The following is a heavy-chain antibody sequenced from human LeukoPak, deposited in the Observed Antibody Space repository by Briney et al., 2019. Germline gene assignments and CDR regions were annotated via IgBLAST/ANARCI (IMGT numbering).Heavy chain of an antibody. CDR1: GYSISSGYY. CDR2: IYHSGST. CDR3: ASTGRRGGSPNRPSTNAFNL. Sequence: SETLSLTCTVSGYSISSGYYWGWIRQPPGKGLEWIGSIYHSGSTYYNPSLKSRVTISVDTSKNQFSLKLSSVTAADTAVYYCASTGRRGGSPNRPSTNAFNLWGQGTMVTVSS. V-gene: IGHV4-38-2*02. J-gene: IGHJ3*01. D-gene: IGHD1-14*01.